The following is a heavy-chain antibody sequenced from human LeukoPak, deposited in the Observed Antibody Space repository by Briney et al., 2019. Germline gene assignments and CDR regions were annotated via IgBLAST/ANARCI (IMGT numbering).Heavy chain of an antibody. J-gene: IGHJ4*02. D-gene: IGHD3-3*01. Sequence: SETLSLTCTVSGGSISSSSYYWGWIRQPPGKGLEWIGSIYYSGSTYYNPSLKSRVTISVDTSKNQFSLKLSSATAADTAVYYCARLLYDFWSGYYLFDYWGQGTLVTVSS. V-gene: IGHV4-39*01. CDR2: IYYSGST. CDR3: ARLLYDFWSGYYLFDY. CDR1: GGSISSSSYY.